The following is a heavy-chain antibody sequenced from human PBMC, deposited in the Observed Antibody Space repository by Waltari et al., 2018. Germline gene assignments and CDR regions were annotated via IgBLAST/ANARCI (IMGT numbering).Heavy chain of an antibody. Sequence: RQASGKGLVWVSRINSDGSSTSYADSVKGRFTISRDNAKNTLYLQMNSLRAEDTAVYYCARVNSGYDFDYWGQGTLVTVSS. J-gene: IGHJ4*02. D-gene: IGHD5-12*01. CDR2: INSDGSST. CDR3: ARVNSGYDFDY. V-gene: IGHV3-74*01.